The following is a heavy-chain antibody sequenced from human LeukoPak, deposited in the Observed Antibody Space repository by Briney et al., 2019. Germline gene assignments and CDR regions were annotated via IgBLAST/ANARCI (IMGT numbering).Heavy chain of an antibody. CDR2: INHSGST. CDR1: DGAIAGYS. Sequence: SETLSLTCTVSDGAIAGYSWSWIRQAPGKGLEWIGEINHSGSTNYNPSLKSRVTISVDTSKNQFSLKLSSVTAADTAVYYCARHRVVRGPQDYWGQGTLVTASS. CDR3: ARHRVVRGPQDY. D-gene: IGHD3-10*01. V-gene: IGHV4-34*01. J-gene: IGHJ4*02.